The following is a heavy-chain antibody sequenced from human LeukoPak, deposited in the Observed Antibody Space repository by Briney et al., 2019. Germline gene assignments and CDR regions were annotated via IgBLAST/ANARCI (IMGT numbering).Heavy chain of an antibody. J-gene: IGHJ4*02. D-gene: IGHD2-2*01. CDR3: AGAIRYQLLSDY. V-gene: IGHV1-8*03. Sequence: ASVKVSCXTSGYTFSTYDINWVRQAAGQGLEWMGWMNPNSGNTGFAQKFQGRATITRDTSITTAYLELSSLRSEDTAVYYCAGAIRYQLLSDYWGQGTLVTVSS. CDR2: MNPNSGNT. CDR1: GYTFSTYD.